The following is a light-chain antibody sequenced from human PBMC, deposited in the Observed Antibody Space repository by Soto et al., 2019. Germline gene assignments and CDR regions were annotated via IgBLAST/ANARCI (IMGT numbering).Light chain of an antibody. CDR1: QSISSY. J-gene: IGKJ4*01. CDR2: AAS. V-gene: IGKV1-39*01. CDR3: KQSFSDPPLS. Sequence: DIQMTQSPSSLSASVGDRVTITCRASQSISSYLNWYQQKPGKAPKLLIYAASSLQSGVPSRFSGSGSGTVFTLTINSLHPEDFATYYCKQSFSDPPLSFGGGTRVEVK.